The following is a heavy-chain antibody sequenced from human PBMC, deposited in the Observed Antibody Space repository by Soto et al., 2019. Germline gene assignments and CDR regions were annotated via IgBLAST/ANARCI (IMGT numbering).Heavy chain of an antibody. CDR3: ARDGALNNAALGMAY. CDR2: IIPMFGIT. V-gene: IGHV1-69*08. J-gene: IGHJ4*02. Sequence: QVQLVQSGAEVKKPGSSVKVSCKASGGAFDSYIVSWVRQAPGQGLEWMGRIIPMFGITNYAQKFHDRVTITADKSTSTAYMELSSLRSEDTAIYYCARDGALNNAALGMAYWGQGTLVTVSS. CDR1: GGAFDSYI. D-gene: IGHD6-13*01.